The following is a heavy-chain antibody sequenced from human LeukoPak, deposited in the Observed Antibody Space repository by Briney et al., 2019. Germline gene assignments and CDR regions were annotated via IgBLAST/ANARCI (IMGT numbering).Heavy chain of an antibody. CDR3: ARGEYYYDSSGYYPLFGAKYYFDY. D-gene: IGHD3-22*01. Sequence: SETLSLTCTVSGASISGSGYHWGWIRQPPGKGLEWIGNIYDSGGTYYNASLQSRVTISIDTSKNQFSLKLSSVTAADTAVYYCARGEYYYDSSGYYPLFGAKYYFDYWGQGTLVTVSS. V-gene: IGHV4-39*07. CDR1: GASISGSGYH. CDR2: IYDSGGT. J-gene: IGHJ4*02.